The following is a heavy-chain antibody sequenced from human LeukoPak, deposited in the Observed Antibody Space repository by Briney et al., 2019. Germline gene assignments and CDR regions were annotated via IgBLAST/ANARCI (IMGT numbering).Heavy chain of an antibody. CDR1: GGSFSGYY. CDR2: INHSGST. V-gene: IGHV4-34*01. J-gene: IGHJ6*03. D-gene: IGHD2-2*01. Sequence: SETLSLTCAVYGGSFSGYYWSWIRQPPGKGLEWIGEINHSGSTNYNPSLKRRVTISVDTSKNQFSLKLSSVTAADTAVYYCARGVRYCSSTSCYWEGYYYYYMDVWGKGTTVTVSS. CDR3: ARGVRYCSSTSCYWEGYYYYYMDV.